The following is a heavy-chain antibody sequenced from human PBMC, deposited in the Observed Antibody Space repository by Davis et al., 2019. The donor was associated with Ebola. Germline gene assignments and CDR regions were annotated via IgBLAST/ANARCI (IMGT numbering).Heavy chain of an antibody. D-gene: IGHD1-26*01. Sequence: PGGSLRLSCAASGFTFSSYAMSWVRQAPGKGLEWVSAISGSGGSTYYADSVKGRFTISRDNSKNTLYLQMNSLRAEDTAVYYCAKVSEEPYYYYGMDVWGKGTTVTVSS. CDR2: ISGSGGST. CDR3: AKVSEEPYYYYGMDV. J-gene: IGHJ6*04. V-gene: IGHV3-23*01. CDR1: GFTFSSYA.